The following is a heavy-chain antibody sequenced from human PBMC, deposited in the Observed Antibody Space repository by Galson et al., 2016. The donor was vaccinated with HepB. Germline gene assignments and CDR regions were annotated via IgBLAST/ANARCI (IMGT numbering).Heavy chain of an antibody. CDR1: GFTVSSHG. J-gene: IGHJ4*02. D-gene: IGHD3-10*01. CDR2: INSNSVTT. V-gene: IGHV3-23*01. CDR3: ARALGRTLWVGDLLGSD. Sequence: SLRLSCAASGFTVSSHGMNWVRQAPGKGLEWLSGINSNSVTTFYADSVKGRFTISRDNSKNTLYLEMNTLKAEDTAVYYCARALGRTLWVGDLLGSDGGQGTLVTVSS.